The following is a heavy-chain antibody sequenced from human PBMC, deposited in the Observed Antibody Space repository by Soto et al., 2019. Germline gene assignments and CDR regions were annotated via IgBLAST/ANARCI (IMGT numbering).Heavy chain of an antibody. CDR3: ARERPDGARLDP. V-gene: IGHV4-30-4*01. D-gene: IGHD6-6*01. J-gene: IGHJ5*02. Sequence: QVQLQESGPGLVKPSQTLSLTCTVSGGSISSGDYYWSWIRQPPGKGLEWIGYIYHSGSTYYNPSLKSRVTLSVDTSKNQFSLKLSSVTAADTAVYSCARERPDGARLDPWGQGTLVTVSS. CDR1: GGSISSGDYY. CDR2: IYHSGST.